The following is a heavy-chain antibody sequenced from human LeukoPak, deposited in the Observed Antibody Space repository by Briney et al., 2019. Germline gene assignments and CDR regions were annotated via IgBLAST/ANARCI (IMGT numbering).Heavy chain of an antibody. CDR3: ATAGVRTYYDYVWGSYRRDLDY. J-gene: IGHJ4*02. CDR2: FDPEAGET. V-gene: IGHV1-24*01. CDR1: GYTLTELS. D-gene: IGHD3-16*02. Sequence: ASVKVSCKVSGYTLTELSMHWVRQAPGKGLEWMGGFDPEAGETIYAQKFQGRVTMTEDTSTDTAHMELSSLRSEDTAVYYCATAGVRTYYDYVWGSYRRDLDYWGQGTLVTVSS.